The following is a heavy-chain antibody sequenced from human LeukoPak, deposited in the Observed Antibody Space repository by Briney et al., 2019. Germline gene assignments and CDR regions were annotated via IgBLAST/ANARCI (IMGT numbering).Heavy chain of an antibody. V-gene: IGHV4-39*07. Sequence: SETLSLTCTVSGGSISSSSYYWGWIRQPPGKGLEWIGSVYYSGTTYYNPSLKSRVTISVEASKNQFSLKLDSVTAADTAVYYCARMGNPATVTADYWGQGTLVTVSS. CDR3: ARMGNPATVTADY. D-gene: IGHD4-17*01. CDR2: VYYSGTT. CDR1: GGSISSSSYY. J-gene: IGHJ4*02.